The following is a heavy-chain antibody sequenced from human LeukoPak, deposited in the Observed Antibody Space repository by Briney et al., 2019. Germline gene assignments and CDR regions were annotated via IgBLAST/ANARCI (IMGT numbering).Heavy chain of an antibody. V-gene: IGHV3-7*01. Sequence: GGSLRLSCAASGFTFSNYWMTWVRQAPGKGLEWVANIKEDGSEKNYVDSVKGRFIISRDNAKNSLYLEMNSLRAEDTAVYYCARGSANPDYWGQGTLVTVSS. CDR3: ARGSANPDY. J-gene: IGHJ4*02. CDR2: IKEDGSEK. CDR1: GFTFSNYW.